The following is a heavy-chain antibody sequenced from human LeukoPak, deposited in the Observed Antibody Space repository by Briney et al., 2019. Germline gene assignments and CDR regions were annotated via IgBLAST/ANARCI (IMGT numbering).Heavy chain of an antibody. CDR2: IKHDGSEK. Sequence: GGSLRLSCAASGFTFSIYWMTWVRQAPGKGLEWVANIKHDGSEKYYVDSVKGRFTISRDNAKNSLYLQMNSLRAEDAAVYYCAKYGSIVAAGTFDYWGQGTLVTVSS. J-gene: IGHJ4*02. CDR1: GFTFSIYW. V-gene: IGHV3-7*02. D-gene: IGHD6-13*01. CDR3: AKYGSIVAAGTFDY.